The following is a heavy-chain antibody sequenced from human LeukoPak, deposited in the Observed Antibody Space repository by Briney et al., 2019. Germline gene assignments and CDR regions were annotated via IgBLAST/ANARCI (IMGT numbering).Heavy chain of an antibody. CDR1: GFIVSSNY. J-gene: IGHJ4*02. CDR2: IYSGGNT. D-gene: IGHD3-16*01. CDR3: ARTQLWRGILDY. Sequence: PGGSLRLSCAASGFIVSSNYMSWVRQAPGKVLEWVSIIYSGGNTYYADSVKGRFTISRDNSKNTLYLQMNSLSAEDTAVYYCARTQLWRGILDYWGQGTLVTVSS. V-gene: IGHV3-53*01.